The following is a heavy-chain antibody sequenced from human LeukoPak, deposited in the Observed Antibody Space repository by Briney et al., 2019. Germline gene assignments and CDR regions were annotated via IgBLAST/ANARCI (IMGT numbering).Heavy chain of an antibody. CDR2: IWYDGSNK. V-gene: IGHV3-33*01. D-gene: IGHD3-10*01. CDR3: ARDAPEGSAITMVRRAGYCDY. Sequence: GGSLRLSCAASGFTFSSYGMHWVRQAPGKGLEWVAVIWYDGSNKYYADSVKGRFTISRDNSKNTLYLQMNSLRAEDTAVYYCARDAPEGSAITMVRRAGYCDYWGQGTLVTVSS. CDR1: GFTFSSYG. J-gene: IGHJ4*02.